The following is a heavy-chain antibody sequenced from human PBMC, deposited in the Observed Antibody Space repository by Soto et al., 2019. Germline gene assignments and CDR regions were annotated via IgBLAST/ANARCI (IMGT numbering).Heavy chain of an antibody. D-gene: IGHD6-19*01. Sequence: QVQLVESGGGVVQPGRSLRLSCAASGFTFSSYGMHWVRQAPGKGLEWVAVISYDGSNKYYADSVKGRFTISRDNSKNTLYLQMNSLRAEDTAVYYCANLIGPHHGGSGWYYFDYWGQGTLVTVSS. CDR3: ANLIGPHHGGSGWYYFDY. V-gene: IGHV3-30*18. J-gene: IGHJ4*02. CDR1: GFTFSSYG. CDR2: ISYDGSNK.